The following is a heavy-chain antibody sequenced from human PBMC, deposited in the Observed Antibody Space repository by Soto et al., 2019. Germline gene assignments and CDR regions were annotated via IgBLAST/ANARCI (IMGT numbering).Heavy chain of an antibody. CDR3: ASHVYYVSGFSYWEYYYYGMDV. V-gene: IGHV5-10-1*01. D-gene: IGHD3-10*01. J-gene: IGHJ6*02. CDR2: IDPSDSYT. Sequence: PGESLKISCKGSGYSFTSYWIGWVRQMPGKGLEWMGRIDPSDSYTNCSPSFQGHVTISADKSISTAYLQWSSLKASDTAMYYCASHVYYVSGFSYWEYYYYGMDVWGQGTAVTVSS. CDR1: GYSFTSYW.